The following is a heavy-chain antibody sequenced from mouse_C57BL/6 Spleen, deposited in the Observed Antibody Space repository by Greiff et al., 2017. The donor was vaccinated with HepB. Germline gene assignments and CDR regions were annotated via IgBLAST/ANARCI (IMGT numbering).Heavy chain of an antibody. Sequence: EVNVVESGGGLVKPGGSLKLSCAASGFTFSSYAMSWVRQTPEKGLEWVATISDGGSYTYYPDNVKGRFTISRDNAKNNLYLQMSHLKSEDTAMYYCARDYYWFAYWGQGTLVTVSA. J-gene: IGHJ3*01. V-gene: IGHV5-4*01. CDR1: GFTFSSYA. D-gene: IGHD1-1*01. CDR3: ARDYYWFAY. CDR2: ISDGGSYT.